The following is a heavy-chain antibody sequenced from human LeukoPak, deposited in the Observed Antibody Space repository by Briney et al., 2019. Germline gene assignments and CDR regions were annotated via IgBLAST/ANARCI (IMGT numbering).Heavy chain of an antibody. CDR3: ARDLGTIDY. CDR2: IYYSGST. Sequence: SETLSLTCTVSGGSISSSSYHWGWIRQPPGKGLEWIGSIYYSGSTYYNPSLKSRVTISVDTSKNQFSLKLSSVTAADTAVYYCARDLGTIDYWGQGTLVTVSS. J-gene: IGHJ4*02. CDR1: GGSISSSSYH. V-gene: IGHV4-39*07.